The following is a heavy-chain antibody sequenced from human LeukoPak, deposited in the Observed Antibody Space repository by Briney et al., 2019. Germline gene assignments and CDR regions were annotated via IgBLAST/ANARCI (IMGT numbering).Heavy chain of an antibody. D-gene: IGHD2-15*01. CDR3: ARYCSGGSCYSWDYYYYGMDV. CDR2: IIPIFGTA. CDR1: GGTFSSYA. Sequence: ASVKASCKASGGTFSSYAISWVRQAPGQGLEWMGGIIPIFGTASYAQKFQGRVTITADESTSTAYMELSSLRSEDTAVYYCARYCSGGSCYSWDYYYYGMDVWGQGTTVTASS. V-gene: IGHV1-69*13. J-gene: IGHJ6*02.